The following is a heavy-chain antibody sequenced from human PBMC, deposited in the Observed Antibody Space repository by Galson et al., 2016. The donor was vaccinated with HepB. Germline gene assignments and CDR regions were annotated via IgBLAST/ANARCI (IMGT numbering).Heavy chain of an antibody. D-gene: IGHD3-16*02. CDR2: ISGNGVTT. J-gene: IGHJ4*02. Sequence: SLRLSCAASGFSFSSFAMSCVRQAPGQGLEWVSAISGNGVTTYYADSVRGRFTISRDNSRDTVYLQMNVLSAGDTAVYYCGKSFFSGGSIVRFSDYWGQGALVTVSP. CDR3: GKSFFSGGSIVRFSDY. CDR1: GFSFSSFA. V-gene: IGHV3-23*01.